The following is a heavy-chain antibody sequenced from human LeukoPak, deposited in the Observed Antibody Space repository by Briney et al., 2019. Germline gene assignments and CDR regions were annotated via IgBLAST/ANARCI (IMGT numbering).Heavy chain of an antibody. V-gene: IGHV4-34*01. CDR2: INHSGST. Sequence: SETLSLTCAVYGGSLSGYYWSWTRQPPGKGLEWIGEINHSGSTNYNPSLKSRVTISVDTSKNQFSLKLSSVTAADTAVYYCARQGRVATMSFFDYWGQGTLVTVSS. CDR1: GGSLSGYY. D-gene: IGHD5-12*01. J-gene: IGHJ4*02. CDR3: ARQGRVATMSFFDY.